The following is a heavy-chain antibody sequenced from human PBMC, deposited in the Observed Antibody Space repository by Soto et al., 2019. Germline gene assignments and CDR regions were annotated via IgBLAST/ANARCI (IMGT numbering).Heavy chain of an antibody. D-gene: IGHD3-22*01. CDR1: GGTFSTYA. J-gene: IGHJ4*02. CDR2: IIPIFAKP. Sequence: QLVQSGAEVKKPGSSVKVSCKASGGTFSTYAFSWVRQAPGQGLEWMGGIIPIFAKPSYAQKFQGRVTVTADESTSTAYMELSSLGYEDTAVYYCARGHFYDSSDSGSDYWGQGTLITVSS. V-gene: IGHV1-69*01. CDR3: ARGHFYDSSDSGSDY.